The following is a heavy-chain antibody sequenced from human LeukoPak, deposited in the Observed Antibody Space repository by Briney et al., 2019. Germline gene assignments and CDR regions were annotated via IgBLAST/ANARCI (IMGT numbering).Heavy chain of an antibody. CDR3: AREPDSYDFWCGSGLSDAFDI. Sequence: PGGSLRLSCAASGFTFSSYWMHWVRQAPGKGLVWVSRINTDGSSTSYADSVEGRFTISRDNAKNTLYLQMNSLRAEDTAVYYCAREPDSYDFWCGSGLSDAFDIWGQGTMVTVSS. V-gene: IGHV3-74*01. CDR1: GFTFSSYW. J-gene: IGHJ3*02. CDR2: INTDGSST. D-gene: IGHD3-3*01.